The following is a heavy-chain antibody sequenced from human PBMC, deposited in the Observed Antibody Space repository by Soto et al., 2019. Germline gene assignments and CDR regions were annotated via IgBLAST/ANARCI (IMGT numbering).Heavy chain of an antibody. CDR3: AKLADYDFWSGYSAPAYGMDV. CDR1: GGSISSGGYY. J-gene: IGHJ6*02. CDR2: IYYSGST. Sequence: PSETLSLTCTVSGGSISSGGYYWSWIHQHPGKGLEWIGYIYYSGSTYYNPSLKSRVTISVDTSKNQFSLKLSSVTAADTAVYYCAKLADYDFWSGYSAPAYGMDVWGQGTTVTVSS. D-gene: IGHD3-3*01. V-gene: IGHV4-31*03.